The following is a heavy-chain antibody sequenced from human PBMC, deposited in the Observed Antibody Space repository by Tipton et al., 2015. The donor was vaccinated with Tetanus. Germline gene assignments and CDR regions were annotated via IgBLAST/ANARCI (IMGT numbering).Heavy chain of an antibody. CDR1: GFTFSSHW. J-gene: IGHJ5*02. CDR3: ARAFFAAATS. D-gene: IGHD6-13*01. V-gene: IGHV3-74*01. Sequence: SLRLSCAASGFTFSSHWMHRVRQAPGKGLLWVSRTNADGSSTNYADSVKGRFTISRDNAKNSLYLQMNSLRDDDTAVYYCARAFFAAATSWGQGTLVTVSS. CDR2: TNADGSST.